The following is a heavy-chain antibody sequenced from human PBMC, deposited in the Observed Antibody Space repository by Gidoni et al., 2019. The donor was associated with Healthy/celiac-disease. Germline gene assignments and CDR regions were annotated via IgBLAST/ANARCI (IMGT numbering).Heavy chain of an antibody. J-gene: IGHJ5*02. CDR3: AATVTTYGNNWFDP. Sequence: QVQLVQSGAEVKKPGSSVKVSCKASGGTFSSYTISWVRQAPGQGLEWMGRIIPILGIANYEQKFQGRVTITADKSTSTAYMELSSLRSEDTAVYYCAATVTTYGNNWFDPWGQGTLVTVSS. CDR2: IIPILGIA. D-gene: IGHD4-17*01. V-gene: IGHV1-69*02. CDR1: GGTFSSYT.